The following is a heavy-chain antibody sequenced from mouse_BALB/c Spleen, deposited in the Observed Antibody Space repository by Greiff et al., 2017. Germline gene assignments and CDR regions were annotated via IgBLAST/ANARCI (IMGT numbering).Heavy chain of an antibody. CDR3: TRGGGSDY. J-gene: IGHJ2*01. CDR1: GYTFTNHH. Sequence: QVQLQQSGAELVRPGASVKISCKAFGYTFTNHHINWVKQRPGQGLEWIGNIYPSDSYTNYNQKFKDKATLTVDKSSSTAYMQLSSPTSEDSAVYYCTRGGGSDYWGQGTTLTVSS. CDR2: IYPSDSYT. V-gene: IGHV1S126*01.